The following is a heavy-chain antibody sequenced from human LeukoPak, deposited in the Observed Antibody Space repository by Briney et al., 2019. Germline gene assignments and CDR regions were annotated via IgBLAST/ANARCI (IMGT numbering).Heavy chain of an antibody. J-gene: IGHJ4*02. V-gene: IGHV3-7*01. CDR2: IKNDGSDK. D-gene: IGHD5-12*01. CDR1: GFSFSAAW. CDR3: VNLGYSD. Sequence: GGSLRLSCEASGFSFSAAWMTWVRQAPGKGLEWVATIKNDGSDKYYVDSVKGRFTLSRDNAKNSVYLQMNSLRVEDTAVYYCVNLGYSDGGQGTLLTVSS.